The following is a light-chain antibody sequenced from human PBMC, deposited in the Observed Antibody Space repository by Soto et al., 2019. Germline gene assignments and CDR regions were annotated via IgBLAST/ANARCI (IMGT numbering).Light chain of an antibody. CDR3: QQSYNTPPT. V-gene: IGKV1-39*01. CDR2: AAS. Sequence: DIQMTQSPSSLSASVGERVTITCRASQRISTYLNWYQQKPGKAPKLLIYAASSLQSGVPSRFSGSGSGTDFTLTISSLEPEDFATYYCQQSYNTPPTFGQGTKGEIK. CDR1: QRISTY. J-gene: IGKJ1*01.